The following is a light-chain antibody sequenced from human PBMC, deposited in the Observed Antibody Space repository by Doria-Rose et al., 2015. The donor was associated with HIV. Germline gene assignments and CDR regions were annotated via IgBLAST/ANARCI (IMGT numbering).Light chain of an antibody. CDR3: QQSYSTPLT. V-gene: IGKV1-39*01. J-gene: IGKJ4*01. Sequence: DIQVTQSPSSLSASVGDRVTITCRASQSTGSFLNWYQQKPGKAPKLLIYAASSLQNGLPSRFSGSGSGTDFTLTISSLQPEDFATYFCQQSYSTPLTFGGGTKVEIK. CDR1: QSTGSF. CDR2: AAS.